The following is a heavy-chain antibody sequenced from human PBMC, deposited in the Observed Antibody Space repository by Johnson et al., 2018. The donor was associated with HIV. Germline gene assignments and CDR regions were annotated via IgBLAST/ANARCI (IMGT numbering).Heavy chain of an antibody. D-gene: IGHD6-19*01. J-gene: IGHJ3*02. CDR2: ISYDGSNK. Sequence: QVQLVESGGGLVQPGESLRLSCAASGFTFSSYGMHWVRQAPGKGLEWVAVISYDGSNKYYADSVKGRFTISRDNSKNTLYLQMNSLRAEDTAVYYCARPVAGMNDAFDIWGRGTVVTVSS. V-gene: IGHV3-30*19. CDR1: GFTFSSYG. CDR3: ARPVAGMNDAFDI.